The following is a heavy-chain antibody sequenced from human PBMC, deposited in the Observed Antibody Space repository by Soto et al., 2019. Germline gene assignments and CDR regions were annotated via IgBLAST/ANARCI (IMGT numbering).Heavy chain of an antibody. V-gene: IGHV3-23*01. CDR1: GFTFSSYA. CDR3: ARGVTPYYYYYGMDV. D-gene: IGHD3-10*01. J-gene: IGHJ6*02. Sequence: EVQLLESGGGLVQPGGSLRLSCAPSGFTFSSYAMSWVRQAPGKGLEWVSAISGSGGSTYYADSVKGRFTISRDNSKNTLYLQMNSLRAEDTAVYYCARGVTPYYYYYGMDVWGQGTTVTVSS. CDR2: ISGSGGST.